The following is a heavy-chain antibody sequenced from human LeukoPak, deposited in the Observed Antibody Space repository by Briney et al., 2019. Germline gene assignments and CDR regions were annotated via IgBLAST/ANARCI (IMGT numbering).Heavy chain of an antibody. V-gene: IGHV4-30-4*08. Sequence: SETLSLTCTVSGGSISSGDYYWSWIRQPPGKGLEWIGYIYYNGSTYYNPSLKSRVTISVDTSKNQFSLKLSSVTAADTAVYYCARVDSSSPYNWFDPWGQGTLVTVSS. CDR1: GGSISSGDYY. CDR3: ARVDSSSPYNWFDP. CDR2: IYYNGST. D-gene: IGHD6-6*01. J-gene: IGHJ5*02.